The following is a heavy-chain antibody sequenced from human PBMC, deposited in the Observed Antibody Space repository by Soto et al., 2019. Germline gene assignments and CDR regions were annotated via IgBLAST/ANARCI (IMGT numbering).Heavy chain of an antibody. D-gene: IGHD3-3*01. V-gene: IGHV4-59*08. CDR2: IYYGGST. CDR1: GGSISTYY. J-gene: IGHJ4*02. CDR3: AGGGWRHIDY. Sequence: QVQLQESGPGLAKPSETLSLTCTVSGGSISTYYWSWIRQPPGKGLEWIGYIYYGGSTNYNPSLGSGVTITVDTSRTPFSLKRSSVTAADTAVYCCAGGGWRHIDYWGQGTLVTVSS.